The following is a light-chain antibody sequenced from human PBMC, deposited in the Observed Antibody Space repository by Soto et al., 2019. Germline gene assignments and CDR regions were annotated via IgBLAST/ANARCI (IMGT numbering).Light chain of an antibody. V-gene: IGKV1-39*01. CDR3: QQSYRTPHT. CDR2: SAS. CDR1: QGVSAY. J-gene: IGKJ2*01. Sequence: DIQMTQSPSSLSASVGDRVTITCRASQGVSAYLLWYQQRQGRAPRLLIYSASSLLSGVPSRFSGSGSGTHFPLTISRLQPEDFATYYCQQSYRTPHTFGQGTKRETK.